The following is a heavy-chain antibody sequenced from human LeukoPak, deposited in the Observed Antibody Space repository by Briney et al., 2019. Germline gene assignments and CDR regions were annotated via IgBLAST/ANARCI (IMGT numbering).Heavy chain of an antibody. Sequence: PGGSLRLSCAASGFTFSSYSMNWVRQAPGKGLEWVSSISSSSSYIYYADSVKGQFTISRDNAKNSLYLQMNSLRAEDTAVYYCARDYEYSSSSAYYMDVWGKGTTVTVSS. D-gene: IGHD6-6*01. CDR2: ISSSSSYI. J-gene: IGHJ6*03. CDR3: ARDYEYSSSSAYYMDV. V-gene: IGHV3-21*01. CDR1: GFTFSSYS.